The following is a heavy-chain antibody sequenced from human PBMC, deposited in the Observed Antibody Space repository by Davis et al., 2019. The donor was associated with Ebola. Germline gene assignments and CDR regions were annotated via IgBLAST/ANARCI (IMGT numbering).Heavy chain of an antibody. CDR3: ARAGGGGSDYYYGMDV. D-gene: IGHD2-15*01. V-gene: IGHV3-48*02. Sequence: PGGSLRLSCAASGFTFSSYSMNWVRQAPGKGLEWVSYISSSSSTIYYADSVKGRFTISRDNAKNSLYLQMNSLRDEDTAVYYCARAGGGGSDYYYGMDVWGQGTTVTVSS. CDR1: GFTFSSYS. CDR2: ISSSSSTI. J-gene: IGHJ6*02.